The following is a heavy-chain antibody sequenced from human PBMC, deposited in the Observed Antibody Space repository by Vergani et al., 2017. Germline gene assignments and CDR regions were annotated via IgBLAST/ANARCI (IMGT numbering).Heavy chain of an antibody. Sequence: QVQLVESGGNVVQSGTSLRLSCAASGFSFGSYGMHWVRQSPGKGLEWVAVISNDGGNKYYADSVKGRFTISRDNAKNSLYLQMNSLRAEDTALYYCARLQNPILLWFGELSYWGQGTLVTVSS. D-gene: IGHD3-10*01. CDR1: GFSFGSYG. V-gene: IGHV3-30*03. CDR2: ISNDGGNK. J-gene: IGHJ4*02. CDR3: ARLQNPILLWFGELSY.